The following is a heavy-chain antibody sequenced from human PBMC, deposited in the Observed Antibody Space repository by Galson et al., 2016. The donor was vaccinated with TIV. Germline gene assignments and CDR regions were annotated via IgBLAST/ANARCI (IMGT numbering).Heavy chain of an antibody. Sequence: SLRLSCAGSGFTFSKFDIHWVRQTTGVGLEWVSGIGTTADTYYSKSVKGRFTISRDNGLNSVYLQMNTLRPGDTAMYYCVRARSLTDLAARPGDDAFDFWGRGTIVTVFS. D-gene: IGHD7-27*01. CDR2: IGTTADT. V-gene: IGHV3-13*01. CDR3: VRARSLTDLAARPGDDAFDF. CDR1: GFTFSKFD. J-gene: IGHJ3*01.